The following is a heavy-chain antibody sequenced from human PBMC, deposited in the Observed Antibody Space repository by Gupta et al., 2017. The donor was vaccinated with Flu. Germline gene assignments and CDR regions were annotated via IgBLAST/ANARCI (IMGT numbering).Heavy chain of an antibody. CDR3: AKELLFSIPVGAMDV. CDR1: GFTLSNHA. J-gene: IGHJ6*04. Sequence: EVQLLDSEGGWEQQGGSLRLSCAASGFTLSNHAMNGVRQAPGKGLDGVSAIRDSGGRTYYADSVKSRFTISRDNSKNSMSLQMNSLRVDDTAIYYCAKELLFSIPVGAMDVWCKGTPVTVFS. D-gene: IGHD2-2*01. CDR2: IRDSGGRT. V-gene: IGHV3-23*01.